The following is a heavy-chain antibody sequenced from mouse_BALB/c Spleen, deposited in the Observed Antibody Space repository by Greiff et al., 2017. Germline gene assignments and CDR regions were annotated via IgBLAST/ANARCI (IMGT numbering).Heavy chain of an antibody. CDR3: TRGSTMTYYFDY. CDR1: GFTFSSYT. J-gene: IGHJ2*01. D-gene: IGHD2-4*01. CDR2: ISSGGSYT. Sequence: DVQLVESGGGLVKPGGSLKLSCAASGFTFSSYTMSWVRQTPEKRLEWVATISSGGSYTYYPDSVKGRFTISRDNAKNTLYLQMSSLKSEDTAMYYWTRGSTMTYYFDYWGQGTTLTVSS. V-gene: IGHV5-6-4*01.